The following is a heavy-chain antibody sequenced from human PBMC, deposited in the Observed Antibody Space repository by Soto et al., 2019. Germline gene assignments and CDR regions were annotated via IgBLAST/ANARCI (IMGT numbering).Heavy chain of an antibody. CDR3: ARDPGYCSSTSCYPPAYGMDV. CDR1: GFTFSSYS. Sequence: EVQLVESGGGLVQPGGSLRLSCAASGFTFSSYSMNWVRQAPGKGLEWVSYISSSSSTIYYADSVKGRFTISRDNAKNSLYLQMNSLRAEDTAVYYCARDPGYCSSTSCYPPAYGMDVW. V-gene: IGHV3-48*01. CDR2: ISSSSSTI. J-gene: IGHJ6*01. D-gene: IGHD2-2*01.